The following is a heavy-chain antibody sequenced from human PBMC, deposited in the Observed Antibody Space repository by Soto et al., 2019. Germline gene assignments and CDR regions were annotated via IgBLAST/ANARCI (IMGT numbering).Heavy chain of an antibody. V-gene: IGHV5-10-1*01. CDR1: GYSFTGYW. Sequence: GESLKISCKGSGYSFTGYWISWVRQMPGKGLEWMGRIDPSDSYTNYRPSFQGHVTISADKSISTAYLQWSSLKASDTAMYYCARQGKGYDFWSGYYDYYGMDVWGQGTTVTVSS. CDR2: IDPSDSYT. J-gene: IGHJ6*02. D-gene: IGHD3-3*01. CDR3: ARQGKGYDFWSGYYDYYGMDV.